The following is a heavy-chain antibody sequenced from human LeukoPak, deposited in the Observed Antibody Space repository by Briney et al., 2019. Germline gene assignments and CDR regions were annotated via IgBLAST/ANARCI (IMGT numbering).Heavy chain of an antibody. CDR2: INAGNGNT. J-gene: IGHJ6*02. V-gene: IGHV1-3*01. CDR1: GYTFTSYA. D-gene: IGHD1-26*01. Sequence: ASVKVSCKASGYTFTSYAMHWVRQAPGQRLEWMGWINAGNGNTKYSQKFQGRVTTTRDTSASTAYMELSSLRSEDTAVYYCARDRIVGATWYGMDVWGQGTTVTVSS. CDR3: ARDRIVGATWYGMDV.